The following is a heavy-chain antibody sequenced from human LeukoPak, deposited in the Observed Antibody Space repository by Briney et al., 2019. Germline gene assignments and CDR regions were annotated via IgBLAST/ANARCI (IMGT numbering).Heavy chain of an antibody. V-gene: IGHV3-64*02. Sequence: GGSLRLSCVASGFIFSGYAMQWVRQAPGKRLEYVSGISPDGTNIFYADSVKGRFTMSRDNSNNMVYLQMGSLRAEDTAVYYCARDGVATNDYWGQGILVAVSS. CDR3: ARDGVATNDY. D-gene: IGHD5-12*01. CDR2: ISPDGTNI. J-gene: IGHJ4*02. CDR1: GFIFSGYA.